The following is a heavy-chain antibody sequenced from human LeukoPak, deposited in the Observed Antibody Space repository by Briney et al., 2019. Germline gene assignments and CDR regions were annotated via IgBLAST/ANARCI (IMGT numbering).Heavy chain of an antibody. CDR3: ASDQVSGVFDY. Sequence: MTGGSLRPSCAGSGFIFSDFYINWIRQSPGKGLEWLAYISPDGSYTTYGDSVKGRFVISRDNAKNSVSLQMNSLRVEDTAVYFCASDQVSGVFDYWGQGARVTVS. V-gene: IGHV3-11*05. J-gene: IGHJ4*02. CDR1: GFIFSDFY. CDR2: ISPDGSYT. D-gene: IGHD5/OR15-5a*01.